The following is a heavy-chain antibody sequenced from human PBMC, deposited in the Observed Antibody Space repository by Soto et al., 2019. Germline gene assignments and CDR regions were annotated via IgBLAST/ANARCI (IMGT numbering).Heavy chain of an antibody. J-gene: IGHJ4*02. D-gene: IGHD2-2*01. Sequence: ASVKVSCKASGYTFTSYYMHWVRQAPGQGLEWMGIINPSGGSTSYAQKFQGRVTMTRDTSTSTVYMELSSLRSEDTAVYYCARVMRDCSSTSCYGRYFEYWGQGTLVTVSS. CDR2: INPSGGST. CDR1: GYTFTSYY. CDR3: ARVMRDCSSTSCYGRYFEY. V-gene: IGHV1-46*03.